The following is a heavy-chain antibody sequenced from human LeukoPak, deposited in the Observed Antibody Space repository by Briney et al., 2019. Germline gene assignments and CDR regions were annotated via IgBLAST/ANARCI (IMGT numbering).Heavy chain of an antibody. V-gene: IGHV4-34*01. Sequence: NPSETLSLTCAVYGGSFSGYYWSWIRQPPGKGLEWIGEINHSGSTNYNPSLKSRVTISVDTSKNQFSLKLSSVTAADTAVYYCASDHFSSWYAYWGQGTLVTVSS. CDR1: GGSFSGYY. J-gene: IGHJ4*02. D-gene: IGHD6-13*01. CDR3: ASDHFSSWYAY. CDR2: INHSGST.